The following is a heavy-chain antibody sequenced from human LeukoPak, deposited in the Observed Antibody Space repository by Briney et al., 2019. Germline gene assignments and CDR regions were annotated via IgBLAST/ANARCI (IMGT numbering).Heavy chain of an antibody. CDR1: GFTFSSYA. V-gene: IGHV3-23*01. CDR3: AKGPIFGVVRSFDY. J-gene: IGHJ4*02. Sequence: SGGSLRLSCAASGFTFSSYAMSWVRQAPGKGLEWVSTISGSDGITYYADSMKGRFTISRDNTKNTLYLQMNSLRADETAVYYCAKGPIFGVVRSFDYWGQGTLVTVSS. D-gene: IGHD3-3*01. CDR2: ISGSDGIT.